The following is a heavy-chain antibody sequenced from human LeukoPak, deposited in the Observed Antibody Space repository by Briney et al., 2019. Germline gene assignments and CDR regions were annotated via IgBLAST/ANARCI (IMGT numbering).Heavy chain of an antibody. CDR3: ARVFGGVLGFVY. V-gene: IGHV1-18*01. J-gene: IGHJ4*02. CDR2: ISAYNGKT. CDR1: GYTFTSYG. D-gene: IGHD2-8*02. Sequence: ASVKVSCKASGYTFTSYGISWVRQAPGQGLEWMGWISAYNGKTNYAQKLQGRVTMTTDTSTSTDYMELRSLRSDDTAVYYCARVFGGVLGFVYWGQGTLVTVSS.